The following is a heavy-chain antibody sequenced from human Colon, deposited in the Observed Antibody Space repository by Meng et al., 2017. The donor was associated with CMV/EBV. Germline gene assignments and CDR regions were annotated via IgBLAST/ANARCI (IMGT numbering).Heavy chain of an antibody. CDR2: INEDGSDI. D-gene: IGHD6-6*01. CDR1: GFNFRNTW. J-gene: IGHJ4*02. CDR3: AREEESSSSGGFDY. V-gene: IGHV3-7*01. Sequence: GESLKISCEASGFNFRNTWMTWVRQAPGKGVEWVANINEDGSDIYYVDSVKGRFTVSRDNAKNSLYLQMNSLRAEDTAVYYCAREEESSSSGGFDYWGQGTLVTVSS.